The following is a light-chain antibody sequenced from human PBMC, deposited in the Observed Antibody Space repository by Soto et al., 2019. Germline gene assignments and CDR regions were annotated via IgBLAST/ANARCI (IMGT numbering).Light chain of an antibody. CDR3: QQRNNWPPVT. J-gene: IGKJ4*01. CDR1: QSVSRQ. V-gene: IGKV3-11*01. Sequence: EIVLTQSPATLSLSPGERATLSCRASQSVSRQLAWYQQKPGQAPRLLIYDASNRATGIPARFSGSGSGTDFTLTISSLEPDDFAVYYCQQRNNWPPVTFGGGTKVEIK. CDR2: DAS.